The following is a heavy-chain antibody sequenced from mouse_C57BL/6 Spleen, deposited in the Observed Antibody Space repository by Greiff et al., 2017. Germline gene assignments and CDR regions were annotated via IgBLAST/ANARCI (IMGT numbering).Heavy chain of an antibody. J-gene: IGHJ3*01. CDR3: ARYDSFAC. V-gene: IGHV7-3*01. Sequence: EVNVVESGGGLVQPGGSLSLSCAASGFTFTDYYMSWVRQPPGKALEWLGFIRNKANGYTTEYSASVKDRFTISRDNSQSILYLQMNALRDEDSATYYCARYDSFACWGQGTLVTVSA. CDR2: IRNKANGYTT. CDR1: GFTFTDYY.